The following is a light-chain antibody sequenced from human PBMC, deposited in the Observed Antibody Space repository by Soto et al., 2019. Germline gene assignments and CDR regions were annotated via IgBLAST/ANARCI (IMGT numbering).Light chain of an antibody. J-gene: IGKJ1*01. CDR1: QRVSSH. CDR2: AAS. Sequence: ETVMTQSPVTLSVSPGDTATLSCRASQRVSSHLAWYQQKPGQAPRLLIYAASTRATGIPVRFSGSGSETEFTLTIRSLQSEDFALYYCRQYNNWPWTFGQGTKVEIK. V-gene: IGKV3-15*01. CDR3: RQYNNWPWT.